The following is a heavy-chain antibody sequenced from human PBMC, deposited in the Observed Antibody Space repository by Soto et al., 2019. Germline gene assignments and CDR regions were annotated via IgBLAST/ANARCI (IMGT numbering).Heavy chain of an antibody. V-gene: IGHV1-18*01. CDR2: ISAYNGNT. D-gene: IGHD3-16*01. CDR1: GYTFTSYG. CDR3: ARDLAACLVDY. Sequence: QVQLVQSGAEMKKPGASVKVSCKASGYTFTSYGISWVRQAPGQGLEWMGWISAYNGNTNYAQMLQVRVTMTTDTSTSTAYVELRSLTSDDTAVYYCARDLAACLVDYWCQGTLVTVSS. J-gene: IGHJ4*02.